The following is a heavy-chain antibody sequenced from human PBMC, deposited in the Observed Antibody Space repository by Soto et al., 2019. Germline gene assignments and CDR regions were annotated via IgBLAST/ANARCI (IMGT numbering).Heavy chain of an antibody. J-gene: IGHJ4*02. D-gene: IGHD2-21*01. Sequence: QITLKESGPTLVKPTQTLTLTCTFSGFSLTTSGVAVGWIRQPPGKALEWLALISGSDDKRYRPSLNSRLTIXTXPSQHQVVLTMSHIDPVDTATSYCAHRPPALLAFDYWGQGTLVTVSS. CDR3: AHRPPALLAFDY. CDR2: ISGSDDK. CDR1: GFSLTTSGVA. V-gene: IGHV2-5*01.